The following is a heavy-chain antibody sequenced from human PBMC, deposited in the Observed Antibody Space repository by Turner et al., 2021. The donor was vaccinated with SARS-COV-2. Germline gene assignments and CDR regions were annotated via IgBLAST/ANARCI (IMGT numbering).Heavy chain of an antibody. CDR2: IIPILGIA. V-gene: IGHV1-69*10. CDR3: ARAANMVRGVIRNSFYYYYGMDV. J-gene: IGHJ6*02. Sequence: QVQLVQSGAEAKKPGSPAKVSCKASGGTFSSYAISWVRQAPGQGLEWMGGIIPILGIANYAQKFQDRVTITASKATSTAYMEMSSLRSEDTAVYYCARAANMVRGVIRNSFYYYYGMDVWGQGTTVTVSS. CDR1: GGTFSSYA. D-gene: IGHD3-10*01.